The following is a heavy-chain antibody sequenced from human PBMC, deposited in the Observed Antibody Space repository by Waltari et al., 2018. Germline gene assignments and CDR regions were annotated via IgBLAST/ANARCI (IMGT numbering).Heavy chain of an antibody. CDR3: ARDLQQLDPGWFDP. Sequence: QVQLVESGGGVVQPGRSLRLSCAASGFTFSSYGMHWVPQAPGKGLEWVAVIWYDGSNKYYADSVKGRFTISRDNSKNTLYLQMNSLRAEDTAVYYCARDLQQLDPGWFDPWGQGTLVTVSS. CDR1: GFTFSSYG. J-gene: IGHJ5*02. CDR2: IWYDGSNK. D-gene: IGHD6-13*01. V-gene: IGHV3-33*01.